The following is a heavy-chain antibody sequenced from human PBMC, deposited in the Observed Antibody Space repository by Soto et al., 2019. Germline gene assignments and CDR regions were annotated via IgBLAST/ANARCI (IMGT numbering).Heavy chain of an antibody. CDR3: ARQITTPTRYYYYGMDV. CDR2: IIPIFGTA. Sequence: QVQLVQSGAEVKKPGSSVKVSCKASGGTFSSYAISWVRQAPGQGLVWMGGIIPIFGTANYAQKFQGRVTITADESTSTAYMELSSLRSEDTAVYYCARQITTPTRYYYYGMDVWGQGTTVTVSS. D-gene: IGHD4-4*01. V-gene: IGHV1-69*01. CDR1: GGTFSSYA. J-gene: IGHJ6*02.